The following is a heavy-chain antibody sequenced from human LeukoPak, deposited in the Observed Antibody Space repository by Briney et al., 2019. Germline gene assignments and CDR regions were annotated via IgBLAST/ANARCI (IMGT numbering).Heavy chain of an antibody. J-gene: IGHJ4*02. CDR3: AKDSDYYYDSSGLFDY. V-gene: IGHV3-23*01. D-gene: IGHD3-22*01. Sequence: PGGSLRLSCAASGFTFHDYAMTWVRQAPGKGLEWVSVISGSGGNTYYADSVNGRFTISRDNSKNTLYLQMNSLRAEDTAVYYCAKDSDYYYDSSGLFDYWGQGTLVTVSS. CDR2: ISGSGGNT. CDR1: GFTFHDYA.